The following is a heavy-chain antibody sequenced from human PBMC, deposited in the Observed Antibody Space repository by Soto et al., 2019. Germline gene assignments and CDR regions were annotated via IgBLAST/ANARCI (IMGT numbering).Heavy chain of an antibody. D-gene: IGHD3-16*01. CDR3: ARDATQPRDGGYYYYAMDV. J-gene: IGHJ6*02. CDR2: VYYSGST. V-gene: IGHV4-61*01. CDR1: GYSVSSGNFY. Sequence: LALTCTVSGYSVSSGNFYWSWIRQPSWKGLEWIGYVYYSGSTNYNPSLKSRVTISIDTSKNQISLNLKSVTAADTAVYYCARDATQPRDGGYYYYAMDVWGQGTTVTVSS.